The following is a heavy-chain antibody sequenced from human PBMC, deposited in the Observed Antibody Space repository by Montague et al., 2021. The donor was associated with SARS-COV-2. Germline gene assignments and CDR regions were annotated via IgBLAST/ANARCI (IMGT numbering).Heavy chain of an antibody. CDR2: IYYSGST. Sequence: SETLSLTCTVSGGSISSSSYSWGWIRQPPGQGLEWIGSIYYSGSTYYNPSLKSRVTISADTYKNQLSLKLSSVTAADTAVYYCARALNLYYYGSGSYGSWFDHWGQGALVTVSS. J-gene: IGHJ5*02. CDR3: ARALNLYYYGSGSYGSWFDH. V-gene: IGHV4-39*01. D-gene: IGHD3-10*01. CDR1: GGSISSSSYS.